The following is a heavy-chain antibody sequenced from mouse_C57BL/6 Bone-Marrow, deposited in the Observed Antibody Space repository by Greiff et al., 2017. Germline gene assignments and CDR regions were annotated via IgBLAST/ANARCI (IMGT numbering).Heavy chain of an antibody. CDR1: GFNINDYY. D-gene: IGHD3-2*02. CDR2: IDPEDGET. V-gene: IGHV14-2*01. CDR3: APRTAQAVYYLDY. J-gene: IGHJ2*01. Sequence: VQLQQSGAGLVKPGASVTLSCTASGFNINDYYMHWVKQRTEQGLEWIGRIDPEDGETKYAPKFPGQATITADSSSNTAYLQLSSLTSEDTAVAYWAPRTAQAVYYLDYWGQGTTLTVSS.